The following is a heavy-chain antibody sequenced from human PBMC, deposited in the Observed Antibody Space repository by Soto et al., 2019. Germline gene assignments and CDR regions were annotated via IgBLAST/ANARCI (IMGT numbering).Heavy chain of an antibody. CDR2: TYYRSKWYN. CDR1: GDSVSSNSAA. CDR3: ARARGSGSYRDYYYYMDV. J-gene: IGHJ6*03. V-gene: IGHV6-1*01. D-gene: IGHD3-10*01. Sequence: KQSQTLSLTCAISGDSVSSNSAAWNWIRQSPSRGLEWLGRTYYRSKWYNDYAVSVKSRITINPDTSKNQFSLQLNSVTPEDTAVYYCARARGSGSYRDYYYYMDVWGKGTTVTVSS.